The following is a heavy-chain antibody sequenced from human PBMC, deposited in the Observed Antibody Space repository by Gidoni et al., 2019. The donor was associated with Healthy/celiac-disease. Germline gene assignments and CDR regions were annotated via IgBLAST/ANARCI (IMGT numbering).Heavy chain of an antibody. CDR3: ARHEVGVAVAVDY. CDR2: IYYSGDT. V-gene: IGHV4-39*01. Sequence: QLQLQESGPGLVKPSETLSLTCTVSGGSISSSSYYWGGIRQPPGKGLEWIGSIYYSGDTYYNPALKSRGPISVDTAKNQVSLKLSSVTAADTAVYYCARHEVGVAVAVDYWGQGTLVTVSS. D-gene: IGHD6-19*01. CDR1: GGSISSSSYY. J-gene: IGHJ4*02.